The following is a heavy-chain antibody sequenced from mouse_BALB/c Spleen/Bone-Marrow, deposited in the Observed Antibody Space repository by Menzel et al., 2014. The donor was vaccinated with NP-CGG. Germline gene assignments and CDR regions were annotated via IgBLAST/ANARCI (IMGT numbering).Heavy chain of an antibody. Sequence: EVKLMESGGGLVKPGGSLKLSCAASGFTFSSYAMSWVRQTPEKRLEWVASINSGDSNYYPDSVKGRFTISRDNARSILYLRMSSLRSEDTAMYYCERSAMMTTGNYFDYWGQGTTLTVSS. D-gene: IGHD2-4*01. CDR3: ERSAMMTTGNYFDY. V-gene: IGHV5-6-5*01. CDR1: GFTFSSYA. CDR2: INSGDSN. J-gene: IGHJ2*01.